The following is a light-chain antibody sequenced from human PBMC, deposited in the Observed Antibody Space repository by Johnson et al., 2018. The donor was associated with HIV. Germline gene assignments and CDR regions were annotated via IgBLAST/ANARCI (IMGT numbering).Light chain of an antibody. V-gene: IGLV1-51*02. CDR3: GTWDSSLRGV. J-gene: IGLJ1*01. CDR1: SSNIGNNY. CDR2: VNN. Sequence: QSVLTQPPSVSAAPGQKVTISCSGSSSNIGNNYVSWYQQLPGTAPKLLIYVNNKRPSGIPDRFSGSKSGTSATLGITGLQTGDEADYYCGTWDSSLRGVFGTGTKVTVL.